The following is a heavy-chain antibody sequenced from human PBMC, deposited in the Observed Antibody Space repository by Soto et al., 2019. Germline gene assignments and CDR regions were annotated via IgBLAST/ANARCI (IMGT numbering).Heavy chain of an antibody. Sequence: GGSLRLSCAASGFTFGGSAMHWVRQASGKGLEWVGHIRSKTNSYATAYAESVKGRFTISRDDSKNTAYLQMNSLKTEDTAVYYCTRQILYSYGPVNYYGMDVWGQGTTVTVSS. CDR1: GFTFGGSA. CDR3: TRQILYSYGPVNYYGMDV. D-gene: IGHD5-18*01. V-gene: IGHV3-73*01. J-gene: IGHJ6*02. CDR2: IRSKTNSYAT.